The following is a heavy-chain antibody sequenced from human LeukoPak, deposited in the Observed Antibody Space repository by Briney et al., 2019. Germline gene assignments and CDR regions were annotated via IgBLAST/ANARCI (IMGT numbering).Heavy chain of an antibody. V-gene: IGHV1-18*01. Sequence: ASVKVSCKASGYTFTSYGISWVRQAPGQGLEWMGWISAYNGNTNYAQKLQGRVTMTTDTSTTTAYMELRSLSSDDTAVYYCARDGAGSTYYYYMDVWGKGTTVTVSS. CDR3: ARDGAGSTYYYYMDV. CDR2: ISAYNGNT. CDR1: GYTFTSYG. J-gene: IGHJ6*03. D-gene: IGHD1-1*01.